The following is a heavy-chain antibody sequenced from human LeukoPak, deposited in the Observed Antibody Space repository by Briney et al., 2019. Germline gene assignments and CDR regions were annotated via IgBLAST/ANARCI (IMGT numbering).Heavy chain of an antibody. Sequence: SETLSLTCAVYGGSSSGYYWSWIRQPPGKGLEWIGEINHSGSTNYNQSLKSRVTISVDTSKNQFSLKLSSVTAADTAVYYCARGPPYIVVVTGIGFFDSWGQGTLVTVSS. CDR3: ARGPPYIVVVTGIGFFDS. V-gene: IGHV4-34*01. J-gene: IGHJ4*02. D-gene: IGHD2-21*02. CDR1: GGSSSGYY. CDR2: INHSGST.